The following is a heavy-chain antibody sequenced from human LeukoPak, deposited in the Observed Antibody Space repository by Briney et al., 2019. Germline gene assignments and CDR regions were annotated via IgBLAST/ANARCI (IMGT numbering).Heavy chain of an antibody. CDR3: ARGAAAAGYY. V-gene: IGHV4-34*01. J-gene: IGHJ4*02. CDR1: GGSFSGYY. CDR2: INHSGST. Sequence: SEALSLTCAVYGGSFSGYYWSWIRQPPGKGLEWIGEINHSGSTNYNPSLKSRVTISVDTSKNQFSLKLSSVTAADTAVYYRARGAAAAGYYWGQGTLVTVSS. D-gene: IGHD6-13*01.